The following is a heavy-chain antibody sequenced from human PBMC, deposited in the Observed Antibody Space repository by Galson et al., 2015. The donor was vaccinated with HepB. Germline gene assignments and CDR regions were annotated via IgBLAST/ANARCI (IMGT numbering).Heavy chain of an antibody. J-gene: IGHJ6*03. CDR2: ISYDGSNK. D-gene: IGHD3-10*02. V-gene: IGHV3-30*18. CDR1: GFTFSSYG. Sequence: SLRLSCAASGFTFSSYGMHWVRQAPGKGLEWVAVISYDGSNKYYADSVKGRFTISRDNSKNTLYLQMNSLRAEDTAVYYCAKMFGELSLTSIYYYYYMDVWGKGTTVTVSS. CDR3: AKMFGELSLTSIYYYYYMDV.